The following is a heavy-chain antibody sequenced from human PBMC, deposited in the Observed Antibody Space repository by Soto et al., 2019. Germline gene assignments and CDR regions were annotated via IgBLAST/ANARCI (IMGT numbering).Heavy chain of an antibody. CDR2: VNPIVGMS. CDR3: ATSYGSGSTHFDS. V-gene: IGHV1-69*02. CDR1: GGTFNTYT. Sequence: QVQLVQSGAEVKKPGSSVKVSCTASGGTFNTYTSNWVRQAPGQRPEWVGRVNPIVGMSSSASKFQGRVTLSPDKSTRKAYMDLTGLKSEDTAVYYCATSYGSGSTHFDSWGQGTLVTVSS. J-gene: IGHJ4*02. D-gene: IGHD3-10*01.